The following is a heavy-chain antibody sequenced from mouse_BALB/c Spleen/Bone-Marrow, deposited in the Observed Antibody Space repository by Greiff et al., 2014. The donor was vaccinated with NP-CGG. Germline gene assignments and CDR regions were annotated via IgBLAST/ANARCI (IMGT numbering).Heavy chain of an antibody. CDR1: GYSITSGYS. Sequence: VQLQQSGPDLVKPSQSLSLTCTVTGYSITSGYSWHWIRQFPGNKLEWMGYIHYSGSTNYNPSLKSRISITRDTSKNKFFLQLNSVVTEDAAADYCAGRGGLQYWYSDVWGAGTTVTVSS. CDR3: AGRGGLQYWYSDV. D-gene: IGHD2-13*01. V-gene: IGHV3-1*02. CDR2: IHYSGST. J-gene: IGHJ1*01.